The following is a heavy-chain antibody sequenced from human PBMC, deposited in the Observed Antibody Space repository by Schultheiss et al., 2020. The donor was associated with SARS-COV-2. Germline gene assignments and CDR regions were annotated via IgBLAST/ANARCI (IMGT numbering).Heavy chain of an antibody. CDR2: ISGSGGST. V-gene: IGHV3-23*01. CDR1: GFTFSSYV. D-gene: IGHD3-16*01. CDR3: ARAGEGRYYYYGMDV. J-gene: IGHJ6*02. Sequence: GGSLRLSCAASGFTFSSYVMHWVRQAPGKGLEWVSAISGSGGSTYYADSVKGRFTISRDNAKNSLYLQMNSLRAEDTAVYYCARAGEGRYYYYGMDVWGQGTTVTVSS.